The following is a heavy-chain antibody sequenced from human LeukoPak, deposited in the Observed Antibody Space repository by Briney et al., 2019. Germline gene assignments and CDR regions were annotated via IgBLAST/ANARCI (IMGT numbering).Heavy chain of an antibody. Sequence: SVKDSCKASGGTFSSYAISWVRQAPGQGLEWMGRIIPIFGTANYAQKFQGRVTITTDESTSTAYMELSSLRSEDTAVYYCARDGRSGSYSHWYFDLWGRGTLVTVSS. CDR3: ARDGRSGSYSHWYFDL. D-gene: IGHD1-26*01. CDR1: GGTFSSYA. V-gene: IGHV1-69*05. J-gene: IGHJ2*01. CDR2: IIPIFGTA.